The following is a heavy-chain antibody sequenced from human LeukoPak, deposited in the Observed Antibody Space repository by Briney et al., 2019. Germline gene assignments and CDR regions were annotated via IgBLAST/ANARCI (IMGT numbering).Heavy chain of an antibody. D-gene: IGHD2-15*01. CDR1: GYSFTNYW. CDR2: IYPGDSDT. CDR3: ARRKYCSGGSCHGYYYYGMDV. V-gene: IGHV5-51*01. Sequence: GESLKISCKGSGYSFTNYWIGWVRQMPGKGLEWMGIIYPGDSDTRYSPSFQGQVTISADKSISTAYLQWSSLKASDTAMYYCARRKYCSGGSCHGYYYYGMDVWGQGTRSPSP. J-gene: IGHJ6*02.